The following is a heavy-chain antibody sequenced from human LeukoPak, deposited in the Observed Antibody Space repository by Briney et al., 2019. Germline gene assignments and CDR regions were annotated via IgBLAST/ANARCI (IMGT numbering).Heavy chain of an antibody. D-gene: IGHD6-13*01. Sequence: GGSLRLSCAASGFTFDDYATHWVRQAPGKGLEWVSVISWNSGSIGYADSVKGRFTISRDNAKNSLYLQMNSLRAEDTALYYCAKDIKEYSSSWSYFDYWGQGTLVTVSS. V-gene: IGHV3-9*01. J-gene: IGHJ4*02. CDR2: ISWNSGSI. CDR3: AKDIKEYSSSWSYFDY. CDR1: GFTFDDYA.